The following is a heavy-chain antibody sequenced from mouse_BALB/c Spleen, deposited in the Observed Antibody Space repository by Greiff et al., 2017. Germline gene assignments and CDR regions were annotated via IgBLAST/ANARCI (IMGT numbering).Heavy chain of an antibody. CDR3: TRWLLRYAMDY. D-gene: IGHD2-3*01. J-gene: IGHJ4*01. CDR1: GYTFTSYW. Sequence: EVQLQQSGTVLARPGASVKMSCKASGYTFTSYWMHWVNQRPGQGLEWIGAIFPGNSDTSYNQKFKGKAKLTAVTSTSTAYMELSSLTNEESAVYYCTRWLLRYAMDYWGQGTSVTVSS. V-gene: IGHV1-5*01. CDR2: IFPGNSDT.